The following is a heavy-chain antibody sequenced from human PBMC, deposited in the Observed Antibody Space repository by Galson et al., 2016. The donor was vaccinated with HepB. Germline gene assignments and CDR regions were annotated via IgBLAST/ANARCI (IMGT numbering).Heavy chain of an antibody. CDR2: VNPKNGST. Sequence: SVKVSCKASGYTFTGRYIYWVRQAPGQGLEWMGWVNPKNGSTYYKQKFQGRVTMTRDTSINTAYMELSRLTSDDTAVYFCGRGYYGMDVWGQGTTVTVSS. J-gene: IGHJ6*02. CDR1: GYTFTGRY. V-gene: IGHV1-2*02. CDR3: GRGYYGMDV.